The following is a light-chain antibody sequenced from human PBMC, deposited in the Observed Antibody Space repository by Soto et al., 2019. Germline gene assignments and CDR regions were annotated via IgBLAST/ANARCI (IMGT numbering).Light chain of an antibody. J-gene: IGKJ5*01. CDR3: QQRSNWPR. CDR2: DAS. CDR1: QSVSSY. V-gene: IGKV3-11*01. Sequence: EIVLTQSPATLSLSPGERATLSCRASQSVSSYLAWYQQKPGQAPRLLIYDASNRATGIPARFSGSGSGTDFTLTNSSLEHEDFAVYYCQQRSNWPRFGQGTRLEIK.